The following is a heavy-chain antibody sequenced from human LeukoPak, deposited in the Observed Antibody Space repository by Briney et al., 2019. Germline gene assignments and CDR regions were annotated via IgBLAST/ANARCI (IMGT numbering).Heavy chain of an antibody. CDR2: IYHSGST. Sequence: SETLSLTCAVSGGSISSSNWWSWVRQPPGKGLEWIGEIYHSGSTNYNPSLKSRVTISVDKSKNQFSLKLSSVTAADTAVYYCAFQGYSSGWYDFDYWGQGTLVTVSS. CDR3: AFQGYSSGWYDFDY. J-gene: IGHJ4*02. D-gene: IGHD6-19*01. V-gene: IGHV4-4*02. CDR1: GGSISSSNW.